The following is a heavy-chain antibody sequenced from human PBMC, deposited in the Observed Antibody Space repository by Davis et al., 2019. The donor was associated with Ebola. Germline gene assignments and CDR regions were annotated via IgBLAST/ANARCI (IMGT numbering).Heavy chain of an antibody. Sequence: GGSLRLSCAASGFTFSSYWMSWVRQAPGKGLEWVANIKQDGSEKYYVDSVKGRFTISRDNSKNTLYLQMNSLRAEDTAVYYCASGGYSYGWDYYYGMDVWGQGTTVTVSS. CDR2: IKQDGSEK. CDR3: ASGGYSYGWDYYYGMDV. J-gene: IGHJ6*02. D-gene: IGHD5-18*01. CDR1: GFTFSSYW. V-gene: IGHV3-7*01.